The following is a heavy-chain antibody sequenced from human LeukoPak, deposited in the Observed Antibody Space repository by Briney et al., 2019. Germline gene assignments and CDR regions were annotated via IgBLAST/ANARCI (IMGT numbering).Heavy chain of an antibody. CDR2: ISGSGGST. Sequence: GGSLRLPCAASGFTFSSYAMSWVRQAPGKGLEWVSAISGSGGSTYYADSVKGRFTISRDNSKNTLYLQMNSLRAEDTAVYYCAKDDILTGYSHPQLDYWGQGTLVTVSS. CDR3: AKDDILTGYSHPQLDY. D-gene: IGHD3-9*01. V-gene: IGHV3-23*01. J-gene: IGHJ4*02. CDR1: GFTFSSYA.